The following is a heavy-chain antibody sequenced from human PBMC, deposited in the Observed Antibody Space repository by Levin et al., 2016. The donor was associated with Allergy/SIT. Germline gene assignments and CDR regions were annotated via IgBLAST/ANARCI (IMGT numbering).Heavy chain of an antibody. J-gene: IGHJ6*02. V-gene: IGHV3-53*04. CDR2: IYSGGST. CDR1: GFTVNTNY. D-gene: IGHD2-21*02. CDR3: ATAGGYCGDDCFDYYGLGV. Sequence: GESLKISCAASGFTVNTNYMSWVRQAPGKGLEWVSVIYSGGSTYYADSVKGRFTVSRHNSKNTLYLQMNSLRGEDTAVYYCATAGGYCGDDCFDYYGLGVWGQGTTVTVSS.